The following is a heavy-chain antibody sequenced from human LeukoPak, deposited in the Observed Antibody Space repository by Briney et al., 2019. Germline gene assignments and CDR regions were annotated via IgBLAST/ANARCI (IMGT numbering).Heavy chain of an antibody. CDR3: ARVGWGNVAAYPNWLDP. Sequence: SETPSLTCTVSGGSISSNSHYWGWIRQPPGTGLEWIANIFHNGNTAYNPSLKRRVTISIDTSQNQLSLRLSSVTAADTAVYYCARVGWGNVAAYPNWLDPWGQGTVVTVSS. CDR1: GGSISSNSHY. D-gene: IGHD3-16*01. J-gene: IGHJ5*02. V-gene: IGHV4-39*07. CDR2: IFHNGNT.